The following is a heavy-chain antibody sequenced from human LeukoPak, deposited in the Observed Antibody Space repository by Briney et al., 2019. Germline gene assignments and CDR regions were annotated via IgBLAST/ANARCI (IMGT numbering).Heavy chain of an antibody. V-gene: IGHV3-30*18. J-gene: IGHJ4*02. CDR2: ISYDGSNK. CDR3: AKEEPRITMVRGPSNFDY. Sequence: GGSLRLSCAASGFTFSSYGMHWVRQAPGKGLEWVAVISYDGSNKYYADSVKGRFTISRDNSKNTLYLQMNSLRAEDTAVYYCAKEEPRITMVRGPSNFDYWGQGTLVTVSS. CDR1: GFTFSSYG. D-gene: IGHD3-10*01.